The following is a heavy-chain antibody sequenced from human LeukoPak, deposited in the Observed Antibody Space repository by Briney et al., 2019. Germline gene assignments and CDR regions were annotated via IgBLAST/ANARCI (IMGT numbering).Heavy chain of an antibody. V-gene: IGHV4-59*08. D-gene: IGHD2-21*01. CDR2: IYYSGST. CDR3: ASLVGLAPLDYYYGMDV. J-gene: IGHJ6*02. CDR1: GGSISSYY. Sequence: SETLSLTCTVSGGSISSYYWSWIRQPPGKGLEWIGYIYYSGSTNYNPSLKSRVTISVDTSKNQFSLKLSSVTAADTAVYYCASLVGLAPLDYYYGMDVWGQGTTVTVSS.